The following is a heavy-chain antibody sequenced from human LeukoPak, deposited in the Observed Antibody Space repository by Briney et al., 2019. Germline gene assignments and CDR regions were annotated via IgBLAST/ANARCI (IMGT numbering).Heavy chain of an antibody. CDR2: IYYSGST. J-gene: IGHJ4*02. V-gene: IGHV4-59*01. Sequence: TSETLSLTCTVSGGSISSYYWSWIRQPPGKGLEWIGYIYYSGSTNYNPSLKSRVTISVDTSKNQFSLKLSSVTAADTAVYYCAREHSSSSSLDYWGQGTLVTVSS. CDR3: AREHSSSSSLDY. D-gene: IGHD6-6*01. CDR1: GGSISSYY.